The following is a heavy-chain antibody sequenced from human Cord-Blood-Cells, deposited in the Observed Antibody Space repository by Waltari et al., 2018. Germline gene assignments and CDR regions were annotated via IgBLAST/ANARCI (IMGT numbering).Heavy chain of an antibody. D-gene: IGHD1-26*01. Sequence: QVQLVQSGAEVKKPGASVKVSCKASGYTFTGYYMHWVRQAPGQGLEWREWINPNMGGTNYEQKFQGRVTRTRDTSISPANMGRSRLRSEDTAVYYGAIAGGWATDFDYWGQGTLVTVSS. J-gene: IGHJ4*02. CDR1: GYTFTGYY. V-gene: IGHV1-2*02. CDR2: INPNMGGT. CDR3: AIAGGWATDFDY.